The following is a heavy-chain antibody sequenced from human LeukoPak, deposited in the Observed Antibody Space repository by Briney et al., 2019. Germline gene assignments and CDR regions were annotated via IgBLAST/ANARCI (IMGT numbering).Heavy chain of an antibody. D-gene: IGHD3-9*01. CDR1: GFTFSIYG. J-gene: IGHJ4*02. CDR2: IRYDGSNK. Sequence: GGSLRLSCAASGFTFSIYGMHWVRQAPGKGLDWVAYIRYDGSNKQYADSVKGRFTISRDNSRNTLYQQMNSLRAEDTAVYYCAKKEGNLDWLDYWGQGTLVTVSS. V-gene: IGHV3-30*02. CDR3: AKKEGNLDWLDY.